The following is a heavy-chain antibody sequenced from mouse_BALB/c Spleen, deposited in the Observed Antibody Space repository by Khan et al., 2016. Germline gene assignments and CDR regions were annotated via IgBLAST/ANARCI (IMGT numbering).Heavy chain of an antibody. J-gene: IGHJ3*01. CDR3: SRSAGSSFAY. CDR1: VDSITNGY. D-gene: IGHD1-1*01. CDR2: ISYSDST. V-gene: IGHV3-8*02. Sequence: EVQLQESGPSLVKPSQTLSLTCSVTVDSITNGYWNWIRKFPGNKLDYMGYISYSDSTYYNPSLKSRISITRDTSNNQYYLQLNSVTAEDTATYYCSRSAGSSFAYWGQGTLVTVSA.